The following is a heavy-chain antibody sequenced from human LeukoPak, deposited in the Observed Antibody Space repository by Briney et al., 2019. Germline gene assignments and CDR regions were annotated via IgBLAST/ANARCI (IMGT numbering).Heavy chain of an antibody. CDR3: AKDPFGVLITYFDY. CDR1: GIIFNDYS. V-gene: IGHV3-21*01. Sequence: GGSLRLSCAASGIIFNDYSMNWVRQAPGKGLEWVSSIDSSTSLIYYADSVKGRFTISRDSSLYLQMNSLRAEDTAVYYCAKDPFGVLITYFDYWGQGTLVTVSS. CDR2: IDSSTSLI. J-gene: IGHJ4*02. D-gene: IGHD3-3*01.